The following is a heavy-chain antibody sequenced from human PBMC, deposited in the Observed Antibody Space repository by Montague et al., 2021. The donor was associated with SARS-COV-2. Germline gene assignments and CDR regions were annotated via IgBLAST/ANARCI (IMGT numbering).Heavy chain of an antibody. CDR2: ISWSSGTR. J-gene: IGHJ5*02. Sequence: SRRLSWSASGFNFGNYAMHWVRQPPGKGLEWVSGISWSSGTRRYADSVKGRFTISRDNAKNSLFLQMNSLRVEDTALYYCTKDFERTVSNTNNWFDPWGQGTLVTVSS. CDR1: GFNFGNYA. D-gene: IGHD2-2*01. CDR3: TKDFERTVSNTNNWFDP. V-gene: IGHV3-9*01.